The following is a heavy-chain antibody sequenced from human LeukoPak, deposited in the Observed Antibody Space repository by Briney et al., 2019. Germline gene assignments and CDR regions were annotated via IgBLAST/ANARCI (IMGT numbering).Heavy chain of an antibody. Sequence: SVKVSCKASGGTFSSYAISWVRQAPGQGLEWMGRIIPILGIANYAQKFQGRVTITADKSTSTAYMELSSLRSEDTAVYYCARDPYSGYDLGDYYYYGMDVWGQGTTVTVSS. CDR3: ARDPYSGYDLGDYYYYGMDV. V-gene: IGHV1-69*04. CDR2: IIPILGIA. CDR1: GGTFSSYA. J-gene: IGHJ6*02. D-gene: IGHD5-12*01.